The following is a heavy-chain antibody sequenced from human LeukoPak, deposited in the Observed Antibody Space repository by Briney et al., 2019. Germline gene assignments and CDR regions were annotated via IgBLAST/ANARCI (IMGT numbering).Heavy chain of an antibody. CDR2: IKQDGSEK. CDR3: ARGRVPAAISPLQH. V-gene: IGHV3-7*01. CDR1: GFTFSSYW. D-gene: IGHD2-2*01. Sequence: PGGSLRLSCAASGFTFSSYWMSWVRQAPGKGLEWMANIKQDGSEKYHVDSVKGRFTISRDNAKNSLYLQMNSLRAEDTAVYYCARGRVPAAISPLQHWGQGTLVTVSS. J-gene: IGHJ1*01.